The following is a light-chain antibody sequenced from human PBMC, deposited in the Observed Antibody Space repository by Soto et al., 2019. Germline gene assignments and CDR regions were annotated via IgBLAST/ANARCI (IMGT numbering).Light chain of an antibody. J-gene: IGLJ3*02. CDR1: SSNIGINT. CDR2: NNN. CDR3: AAWDDSLNGLV. Sequence: QSVLTQPPSASGTPGQRVTISCSGSSSNIGINTVNWHQQLPGTAPKLLIYNNNQRPSGVPDRFSGSKSGTSASLAISGLHSEDEGDYYCAAWDDSLNGLVFGGGTKLTVL. V-gene: IGLV1-44*01.